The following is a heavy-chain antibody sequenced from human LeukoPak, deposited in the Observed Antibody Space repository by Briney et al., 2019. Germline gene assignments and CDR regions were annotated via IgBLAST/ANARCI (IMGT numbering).Heavy chain of an antibody. Sequence: PGGSLRLSCAASGFTVSSNYMSWVRQAPGKGLEWVSVIYSGGSTYYADSVKGRFTISRDNSKNTLYLQMNSLRAEDTAVYYCASRKDYGDYEGAFDIWGQGTMVTVSS. CDR1: GFTVSSNY. CDR3: ASRKDYGDYEGAFDI. CDR2: IYSGGST. J-gene: IGHJ3*02. D-gene: IGHD4-17*01. V-gene: IGHV3-66*01.